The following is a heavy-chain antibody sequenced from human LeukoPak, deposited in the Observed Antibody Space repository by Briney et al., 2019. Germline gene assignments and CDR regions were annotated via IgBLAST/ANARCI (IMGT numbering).Heavy chain of an antibody. V-gene: IGHV1-2*02. CDR1: GYTFTGYY. Sequence: ASVKVSCKASGYTFTGYYMHWVRQAPGQGLEWMGWINPNSGGTNYAQKFQGRVTMTRDTSISTAYMELSRLRSEDMAVYYCARAVDSSGYDYWGQGTLVTVSS. J-gene: IGHJ4*02. CDR3: ARAVDSSGYDY. D-gene: IGHD3-22*01. CDR2: INPNSGGT.